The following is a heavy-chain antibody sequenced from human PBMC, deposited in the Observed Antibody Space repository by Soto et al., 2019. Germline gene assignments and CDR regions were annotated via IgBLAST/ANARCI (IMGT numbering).Heavy chain of an antibody. J-gene: IGHJ4*02. CDR3: AGTYGDYVFDY. D-gene: IGHD4-17*01. Sequence: GGSLRLSCAASGFTFSDYYMSWIRQAPGKGLEWVSYISSSSSYTNYADSVKGRFTISRDNAKNSLYLQMNSLRAEDTAVYYCAGTYGDYVFDYWGQGTLVTVSS. CDR2: ISSSSSYT. CDR1: GFTFSDYY. V-gene: IGHV3-11*06.